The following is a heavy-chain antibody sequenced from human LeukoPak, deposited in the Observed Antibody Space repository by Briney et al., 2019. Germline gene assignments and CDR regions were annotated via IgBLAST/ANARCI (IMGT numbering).Heavy chain of an antibody. Sequence: QPGGSLRLSCAASGFTFSSCVMLWVRQAPGMGLEYVSSIDPNGKTSYYANSVKGRFIISRDNSNNMLYLQMGSLTSEDMAVYYCARIPSSTSSWYYFDYWGQGTLVTVSS. J-gene: IGHJ4*02. D-gene: IGHD6-13*01. CDR2: IDPNGKTS. V-gene: IGHV3-64*01. CDR3: ARIPSSTSSWYYFDY. CDR1: GFTFSSCV.